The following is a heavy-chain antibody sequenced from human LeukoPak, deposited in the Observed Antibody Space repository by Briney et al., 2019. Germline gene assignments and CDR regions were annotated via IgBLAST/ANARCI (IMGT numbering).Heavy chain of an antibody. Sequence: ASVKVSCKASGYIFTGYYMHWVRQAPGQGLEWMGWINPNSGGTNYAQRFQGRVTMTRDTSIGTAYMELKSLISDDTAVFYCAISDFADSDVYFDSWGQGTLVIVSS. CDR2: INPNSGGT. D-gene: IGHD4-17*01. CDR3: AISDFADSDVYFDS. J-gene: IGHJ4*02. CDR1: GYIFTGYY. V-gene: IGHV1-2*02.